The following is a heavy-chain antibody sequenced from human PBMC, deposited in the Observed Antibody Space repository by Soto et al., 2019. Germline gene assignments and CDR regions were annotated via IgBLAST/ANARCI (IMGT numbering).Heavy chain of an antibody. D-gene: IGHD1-1*01. CDR1: GFTFNFYA. V-gene: IGHV3-23*01. CDR3: GKDRKNWTSAFDK. Sequence: PGGSLRLSCEASGFTFNFYAMSWVRQAPGKGLEWVSVISGSGGSTNYADSVKGRFTISRDNSKNTLFRQMHSLRAEDTATYYWGKDRKNWTSAFDKGGRGTL. J-gene: IGHJ4*02. CDR2: ISGSGGST.